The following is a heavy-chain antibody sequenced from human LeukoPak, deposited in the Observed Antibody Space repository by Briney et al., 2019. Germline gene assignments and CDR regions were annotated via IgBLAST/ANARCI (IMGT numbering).Heavy chain of an antibody. Sequence: PSETLSLTCTVSGYSISSGYYWGWIRQPPGKGLEWIGSIYHSGSTYYNPSLKSRVTMSVDTSKNQFSLKLSSVTAADTAVYYCARAELVVPAATNSMDVWGKGTTVTVSS. CDR2: IYHSGST. CDR3: ARAELVVPAATNSMDV. V-gene: IGHV4-38-2*02. D-gene: IGHD2-2*01. CDR1: GYSISSGYY. J-gene: IGHJ6*03.